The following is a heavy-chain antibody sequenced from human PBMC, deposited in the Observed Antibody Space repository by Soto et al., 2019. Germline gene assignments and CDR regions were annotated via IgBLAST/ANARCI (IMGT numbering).Heavy chain of an antibody. D-gene: IGHD5-12*01. CDR1: GFTVSSNY. J-gene: IGHJ4*02. Sequence: EVQLVESGGGLVQPGGSLRLSCAASGFTVSSNYMSWVRQAPGKGLEWVSVIYSGGSTYYADSVKGRFTISRDNSKNTLYLQMNSLRAEDTAVYYCARVEMATIIDYWGQGTLVTVSS. V-gene: IGHV3-66*01. CDR2: IYSGGST. CDR3: ARVEMATIIDY.